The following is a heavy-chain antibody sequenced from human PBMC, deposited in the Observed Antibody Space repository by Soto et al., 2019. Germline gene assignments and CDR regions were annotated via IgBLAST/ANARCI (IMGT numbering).Heavy chain of an antibody. CDR2: IIPIFGTA. J-gene: IGHJ3*02. CDR3: ASPGGYCSGGSCVDAFDI. V-gene: IGHV1-69*13. D-gene: IGHD2-15*01. Sequence: SVKVSCKASGGTFSSYAISWVRQAPGQGLEWMGGIIPIFGTANYAQKFQGRVTITADESTSTAYMELSSLRSEDTAVYYCASPGGYCSGGSCVDAFDIWGQGTRATVSS. CDR1: GGTFSSYA.